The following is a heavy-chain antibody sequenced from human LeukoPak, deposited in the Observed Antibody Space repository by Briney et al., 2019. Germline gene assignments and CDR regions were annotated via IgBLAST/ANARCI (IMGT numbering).Heavy chain of an antibody. J-gene: IGHJ4*02. D-gene: IGHD6-19*01. V-gene: IGHV3-48*03. CDR1: GFIFNNYE. Sequence: PGGSLRLSCAASGFIFNNYEMNWVRQAPGKGLEWLSCISGSGTTRYSADSVKGRFTISRDNAKNSLHLQMNSLTAEDTAIYFCARGRFWGSGPGPGVDFWGQGTLVTVSS. CDR3: ARGRFWGSGPGPGVDF. CDR2: ISGSGTTR.